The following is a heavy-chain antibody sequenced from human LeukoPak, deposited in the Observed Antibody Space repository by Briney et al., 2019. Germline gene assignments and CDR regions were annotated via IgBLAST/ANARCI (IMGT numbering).Heavy chain of an antibody. Sequence: SETLSLTCTVSGGSISTSSYYWGWIRQPPGKGLEWIGSIYYSGSTYYNPSLKSRVTISVDTSKNQFSLKLSSVTAADTAVYYCARGLKLLWFGELLNWFDPWGQGTLVTVSS. V-gene: IGHV4-39*07. D-gene: IGHD3-10*01. J-gene: IGHJ5*02. CDR2: IYYSGST. CDR1: GGSISTSSYY. CDR3: ARGLKLLWFGELLNWFDP.